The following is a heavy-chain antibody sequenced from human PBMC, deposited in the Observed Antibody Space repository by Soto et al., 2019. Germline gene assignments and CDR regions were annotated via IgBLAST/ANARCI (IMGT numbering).Heavy chain of an antibody. CDR3: AKDGQVGRVYRGWFDP. Sequence: QVQLVESGGGVVQPGRSLRLSCAASGFTFSSYGMHWVRQAPGKGLEWVAVISYGGSNKYYADSVKGRFTISRDNSKNTLYLQMNSLRAEDTAVYYCAKDGQVGRVYRGWFDPWGQGTLVTVSS. V-gene: IGHV3-30*18. D-gene: IGHD4-4*01. J-gene: IGHJ5*02. CDR2: ISYGGSNK. CDR1: GFTFSSYG.